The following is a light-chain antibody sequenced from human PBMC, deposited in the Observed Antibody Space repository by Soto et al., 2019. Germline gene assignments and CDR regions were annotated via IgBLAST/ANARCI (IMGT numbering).Light chain of an antibody. CDR3: QQYTNWPSRSG. CDR1: QSVSSN. J-gene: IGKJ4*01. V-gene: IGKV3-15*01. CDR2: GAS. Sequence: EIVMTQSPATLSVSPGERDTLSCRASQSVSSNLAWYQQKPGQAPRLLIYGASTRATGIPARFSGSGSGTEFTLTISSLQSEDFAVYYCQQYTNWPSRSGVGEGTKVEIK.